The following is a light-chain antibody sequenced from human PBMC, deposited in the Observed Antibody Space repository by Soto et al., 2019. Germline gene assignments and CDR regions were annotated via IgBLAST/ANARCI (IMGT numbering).Light chain of an antibody. CDR2: GVT. CDR1: GSDIGAYNY. J-gene: IGLJ1*01. Sequence: VLTQPASVSGSPGQSITISCTGTGSDIGAYNYVSWYQQHPGKAPKLIIYGVTHRPSGVSTRFSASKSAYTASLTISGLQAEDEADYYCSSFTTSYFYVFGPGTKVTVL. CDR3: SSFTTSYFYV. V-gene: IGLV2-14*01.